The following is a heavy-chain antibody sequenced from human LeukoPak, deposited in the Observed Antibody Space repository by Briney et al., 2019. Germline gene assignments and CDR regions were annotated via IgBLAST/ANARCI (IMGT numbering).Heavy chain of an antibody. CDR3: TTLLYDFWSGYYKTYFDY. Sequence: GGSLRLSCAASGFTFSNAWMSWVRQAPGKGLEWVGRIKSKTDGGTTDYAAPVKGRFTISRDDSKNTPYLQMNSLKTEDTAVYYCTTLLYDFWSGYYKTYFDYWGQGTLVTVSS. V-gene: IGHV3-15*01. CDR2: IKSKTDGGTT. D-gene: IGHD3-3*01. J-gene: IGHJ4*02. CDR1: GFTFSNAW.